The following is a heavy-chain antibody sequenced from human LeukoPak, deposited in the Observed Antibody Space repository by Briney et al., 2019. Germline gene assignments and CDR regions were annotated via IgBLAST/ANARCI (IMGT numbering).Heavy chain of an antibody. V-gene: IGHV1-2*02. CDR1: GYTFTGYY. CDR3: ARDPPVPRYCSGGSCCLFY. CDR2: INPNSGGT. D-gene: IGHD2-15*01. Sequence: GAPVKVSCKASGYTFTGYYMHWVRQAPGQGLEWMGWINPNSGGTNYAQKFQGRVTMTRDTSISTAYMELSRLRSDDTAVYYCARDPPVPRYCSGGSCCLFYWGQGTLVTVSS. J-gene: IGHJ4*02.